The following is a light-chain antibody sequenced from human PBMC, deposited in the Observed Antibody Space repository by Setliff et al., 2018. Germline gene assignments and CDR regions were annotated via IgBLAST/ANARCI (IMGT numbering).Light chain of an antibody. Sequence: QSVLTQPPSVSGAPGQTVTISCTGSSSNIGGGFNVHWYQHLPGRAPRLLIYVNTNRPSGVPDRFSASKSGTSASLAISGLQAEDEADYYCQSFDSSLSGPYVFGTGTKGTVL. CDR2: VNT. J-gene: IGLJ1*01. V-gene: IGLV1-40*01. CDR3: QSFDSSLSGPYV. CDR1: SSNIGGGFN.